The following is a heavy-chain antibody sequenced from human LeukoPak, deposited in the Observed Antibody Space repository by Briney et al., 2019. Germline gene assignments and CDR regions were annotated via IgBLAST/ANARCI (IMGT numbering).Heavy chain of an antibody. Sequence: SETLSLTCAVYGGSFSGYYWSWIRQPPGKGLEWIGEINHSGSTNYNPSLKSRVTISVDTSKNQFSLKLSSVTAADTAVYYCAIRHSSSWYGPDYYYYYGMDVWGQGTTVTVSS. D-gene: IGHD6-13*01. CDR1: GGSFSGYY. J-gene: IGHJ6*02. CDR3: AIRHSSSWYGPDYYYYYGMDV. CDR2: INHSGST. V-gene: IGHV4-34*01.